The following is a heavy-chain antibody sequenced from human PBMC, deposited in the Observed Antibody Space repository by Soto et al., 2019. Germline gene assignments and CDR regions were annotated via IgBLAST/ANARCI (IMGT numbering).Heavy chain of an antibody. V-gene: IGHV3-23*01. Sequence: EVQLLESGGGLVQPGGSLRLSCAASGFTFSSYAMSWVRQAPGKGLEWVSAISGSGGSTYYADSVKGRFTISRDNSKNTLYLQMNSLRAEDTAVYYCAKDHKVGIEAAGICPQYYFDYWGQGTLVTVSS. J-gene: IGHJ4*02. D-gene: IGHD6-13*01. CDR2: ISGSGGST. CDR3: AKDHKVGIEAAGICPQYYFDY. CDR1: GFTFSSYA.